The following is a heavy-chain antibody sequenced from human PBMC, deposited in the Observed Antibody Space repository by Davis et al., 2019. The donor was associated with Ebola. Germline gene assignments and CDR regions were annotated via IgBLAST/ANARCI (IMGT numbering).Heavy chain of an antibody. D-gene: IGHD3-10*01. CDR2: IKSKTDGGTT. Sequence: PAGSLTLSCAASGFTFSNAWMSWVRQAPGKGLEWVGRIKSKTDGGTTDYAAPVKGRFTISRDDSKNTLYLQMNSLKTEDTAVYYCTTADYYGSGSDDAFDIWGQGTMVTVSS. CDR1: GFTFSNAW. CDR3: TTADYYGSGSDDAFDI. J-gene: IGHJ3*02. V-gene: IGHV3-15*01.